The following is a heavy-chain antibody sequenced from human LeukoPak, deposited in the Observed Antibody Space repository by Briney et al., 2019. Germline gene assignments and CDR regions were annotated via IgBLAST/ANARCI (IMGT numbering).Heavy chain of an antibody. Sequence: SETLSLTCTVSGGSISSYFWSWIRQPAGKGLEWIGHIYTSGSTNYNPSFKSRVTMSVDTSKNQFSLKLSSVTAADTAVYYCARSTGAVAGGDYWGQGALVTVSS. J-gene: IGHJ4*02. CDR1: GGSISSYF. V-gene: IGHV4-4*07. CDR3: ARSTGAVAGGDY. CDR2: IYTSGST. D-gene: IGHD6-19*01.